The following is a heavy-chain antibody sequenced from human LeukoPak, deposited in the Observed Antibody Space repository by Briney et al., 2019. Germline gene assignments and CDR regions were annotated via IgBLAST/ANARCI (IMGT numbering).Heavy chain of an antibody. D-gene: IGHD6-19*01. V-gene: IGHV4-4*02. Sequence: SETLSLTCAVSGGSISSSNWWSWVRQPPGKGLEWIGEIYHSGSTNYNPSLKSRVTTSVDKSKNQFSLKLSSVTAADTAVYYCASYSSGWSRVDYWGQGTLVTVSS. CDR2: IYHSGST. J-gene: IGHJ4*02. CDR1: GGSISSSNW. CDR3: ASYSSGWSRVDY.